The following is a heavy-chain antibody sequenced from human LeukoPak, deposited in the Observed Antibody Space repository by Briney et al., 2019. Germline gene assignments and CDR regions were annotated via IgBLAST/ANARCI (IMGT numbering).Heavy chain of an antibody. CDR3: ASVGYCSSTSCVTGAFDI. CDR2: IIPIFGTA. Sequence: ASVKVSCKASGGTFSSYAISWVRQAPGQGLEWMGGIIPIFGTANYAHKFQGRVTITADESTSTAYMELSSLRSEDTAVYYCASVGYCSSTSCVTGAFDIWGQGTMVTVSS. CDR1: GGTFSSYA. D-gene: IGHD2-2*01. J-gene: IGHJ3*02. V-gene: IGHV1-69*13.